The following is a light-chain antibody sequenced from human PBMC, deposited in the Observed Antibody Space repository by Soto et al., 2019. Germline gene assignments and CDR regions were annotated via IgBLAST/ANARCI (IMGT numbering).Light chain of an antibody. CDR3: QQFQSSLRT. J-gene: IGKJ1*01. Sequence: EIVMTQSPATLSVSPGERATLSCRASESLSQHSIAWYQQKPGQAPRLLNYGVSGRATGIPDRFSGSGSGTDFTLTISGLEPEDFAVYFCQQFQSSLRTFGQGTKVDIK. CDR2: GVS. CDR1: ESLSQHS. V-gene: IGKV3-20*01.